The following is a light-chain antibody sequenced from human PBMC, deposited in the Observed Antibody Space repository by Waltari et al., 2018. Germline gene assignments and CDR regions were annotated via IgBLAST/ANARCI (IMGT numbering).Light chain of an antibody. CDR2: KAS. J-gene: IGKJ1*01. V-gene: IGKV1-5*03. Sequence: DIQMTQSPSTLSASVGDRVTITCRASQSISYWLAWYQQKPGKDPKLLIYKASTLQSGVPSRFSGSGSGTEFTLTISSLQPDDFATYYCQQYNSNSRTFGQGTKVEIK. CDR3: QQYNSNSRT. CDR1: QSISYW.